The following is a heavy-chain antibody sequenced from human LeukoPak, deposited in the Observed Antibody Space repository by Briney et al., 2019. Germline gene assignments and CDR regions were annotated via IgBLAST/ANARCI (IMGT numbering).Heavy chain of an antibody. Sequence: ASVKVSCKASGGTFSSYAISWVRQAPGQGLEWMGGIIPIFGTANYAQKFQGRVPITTDESTSTAYMELSSLRSEDTAVYYCARSRTGGPYYFDYWGQGTLVTVSS. V-gene: IGHV1-69*05. CDR3: ARSRTGGPYYFDY. CDR2: IIPIFGTA. D-gene: IGHD7-27*01. J-gene: IGHJ4*02. CDR1: GGTFSSYA.